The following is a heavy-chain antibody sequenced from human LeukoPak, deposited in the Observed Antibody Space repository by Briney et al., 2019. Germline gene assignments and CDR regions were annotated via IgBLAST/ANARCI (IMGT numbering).Heavy chain of an antibody. CDR3: AKLGNFASGSYSD. D-gene: IGHD3-10*01. Sequence: GGSLRLSCAASGFTFSSFAMSWVRQAPGKGLEWFSGISDSGGYTYYADSVKGRFTISRDNSKNTLYLHMNSLRAEDTAVYYCAKLGNFASGSYSDWGQGTLVTVSS. V-gene: IGHV3-23*01. CDR2: ISDSGGYT. J-gene: IGHJ4*02. CDR1: GFTFSSFA.